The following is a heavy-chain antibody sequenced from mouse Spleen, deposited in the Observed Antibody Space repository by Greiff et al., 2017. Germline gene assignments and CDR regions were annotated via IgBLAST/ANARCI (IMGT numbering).Heavy chain of an antibody. CDR3: ARAPYGNYLYYFDY. D-gene: IGHD2-10*02. V-gene: IGHV2-6-7*01. CDR2: IWGDGST. Sequence: VQLVESGPGLVAPSQSLSITCTVSGFSLTGYGVNWVRQPPGKGLEWLGMIWGDGSTDYNSALKSRLSISKDNSKSQVFLKMNSLQTDDTARYYGARAPYGNYLYYFDYWGQGTTLTVSS. CDR1: GFSLTGYG. J-gene: IGHJ2*01.